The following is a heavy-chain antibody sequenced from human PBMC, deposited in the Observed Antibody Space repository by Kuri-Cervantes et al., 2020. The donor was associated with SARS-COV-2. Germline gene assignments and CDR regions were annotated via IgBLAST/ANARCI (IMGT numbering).Heavy chain of an antibody. Sequence: GGSLRLSCAASGFTFSSYSMNWVRQAPGKGLEWVSSISSSSSYIYYADSVKGRFTISRDNAKNSLYLQMNSLRAEDTAVYYCARDERYCSGGSCYSEAGNWFDPWGLGTLVTVSS. CDR1: GFTFSSYS. CDR3: ARDERYCSGGSCYSEAGNWFDP. CDR2: ISSSSSYI. D-gene: IGHD2-15*01. V-gene: IGHV3-21*01. J-gene: IGHJ5*02.